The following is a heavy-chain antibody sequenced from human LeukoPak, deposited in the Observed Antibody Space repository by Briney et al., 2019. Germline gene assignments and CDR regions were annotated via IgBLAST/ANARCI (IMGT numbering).Heavy chain of an antibody. V-gene: IGHV4-59*01. J-gene: IGHJ5*02. Sequence: SETLSLTCTVSGGSISSYYWSWIRQPPGKGLEWIGYIYYSGSTNYNPSLKSRVTISVDTSKNQFSLKLSSVTAADTAVYYCAWYYDLWSGYYPYNWFDPWGQGTLVTVSS. CDR3: AWYYDLWSGYYPYNWFDP. CDR2: IYYSGST. D-gene: IGHD3-3*01. CDR1: GGSISSYY.